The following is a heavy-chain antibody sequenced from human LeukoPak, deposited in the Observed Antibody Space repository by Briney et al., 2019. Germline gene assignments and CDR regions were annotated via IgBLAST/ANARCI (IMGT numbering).Heavy chain of an antibody. CDR3: ARSTIFYYDSSGSFDY. CDR1: GYSFTSYW. CDR2: IYPGDSDT. D-gene: IGHD3-22*01. J-gene: IGHJ4*02. V-gene: IGHV5-51*01. Sequence: GESLKISCKGSGYSFTSYWIGWVRQMPGKGLEWMGIIYPGDSDTRYSPSFQGQVTISADKSISTAYLQWSSLKASDTAMYYCARSTIFYYDSSGSFDYWGQGTLVTVSS.